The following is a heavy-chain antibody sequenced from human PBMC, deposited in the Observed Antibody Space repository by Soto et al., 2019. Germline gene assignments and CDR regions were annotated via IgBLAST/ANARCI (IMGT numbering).Heavy chain of an antibody. CDR2: IYYSGST. Sequence: QVQLQESGPGLVKPSQTLSLTCTVSGGSISSGGYYWSWIRQHPGKGLEWIGYIYYSGSTYYNPSLKSRVTISVXTXTXXFSLKLSSVTAADTAVYYCARDLRYGDYESYGMDVWGQGTTVTVSS. J-gene: IGHJ6*02. D-gene: IGHD4-17*01. CDR3: ARDLRYGDYESYGMDV. V-gene: IGHV4-31*03. CDR1: GGSISSGGYY.